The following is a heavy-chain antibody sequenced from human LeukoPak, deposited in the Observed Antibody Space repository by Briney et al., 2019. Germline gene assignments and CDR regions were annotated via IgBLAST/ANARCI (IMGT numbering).Heavy chain of an antibody. V-gene: IGHV1-18*01. CDR1: GYTFNTYG. J-gene: IGHJ5*02. CDR2: ISGYNGKT. CDR3: ARAGAVVDNWFDP. Sequence: ASVKVSCKASGYTFNTYGITWVRQAPGQGLEWMGWISGYNGKTKYAQNLQDRVTMTTDTSTTTAYMVLRSMRCDDTAVYYCARAGAVVDNWFDPWGEGTLVTVSS. D-gene: IGHD2-15*01.